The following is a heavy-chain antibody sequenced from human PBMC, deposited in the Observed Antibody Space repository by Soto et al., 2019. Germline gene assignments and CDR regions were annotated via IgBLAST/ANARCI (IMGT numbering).Heavy chain of an antibody. CDR2: IYYSGST. J-gene: IGHJ4*02. CDR1: GGSISSYY. D-gene: IGHD2-15*01. V-gene: IGHV4-59*01. CDR3: ARSGGSLDY. Sequence: PSETLSLTCTVSGGSISSYYWSWIRQPPGKGLEWIGYIYYSGSTNYNPSLKSRVTISVDTSKNQFSLKLNSVTAADTAVYYCARSGGSLDYWGKGTLVTVYS.